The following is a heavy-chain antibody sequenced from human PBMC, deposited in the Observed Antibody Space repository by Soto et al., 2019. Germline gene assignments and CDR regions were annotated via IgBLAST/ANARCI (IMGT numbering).Heavy chain of an antibody. J-gene: IGHJ4*02. Sequence: ETLCLTGDVSGASMNFYYWMWIRQPPGKGLEWIGSVYDTGTTSYNSSLKSRVTMSVDTSKSQFSLNLISVTDADTAVYYCARGRGGHFDSWGQGTLVTVYS. CDR1: GASMNFYY. V-gene: IGHV4-59*01. CDR2: VYDTGTT. CDR3: ARGRGGHFDS. D-gene: IGHD3-10*01.